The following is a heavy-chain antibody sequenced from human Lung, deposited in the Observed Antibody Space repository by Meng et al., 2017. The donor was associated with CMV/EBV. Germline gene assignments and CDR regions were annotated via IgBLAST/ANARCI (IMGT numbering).Heavy chain of an antibody. D-gene: IGHD6-13*01. V-gene: IGHV3-20*04. CDR2: FNWNSGST. J-gene: IGHJ6*02. CDR3: ARGLRAAANYSYYGIDV. Sequence: GGSXRLXCAASGFTSDDYGMSWVRQAPGKGLECVSGFNWNSGSTGFADSVKGRFTISRDNAKNSLYLQMNSLRAEDTALYYCARGLRAAANYSYYGIDVXGQAXTVTVSS. CDR1: GFTSDDYG.